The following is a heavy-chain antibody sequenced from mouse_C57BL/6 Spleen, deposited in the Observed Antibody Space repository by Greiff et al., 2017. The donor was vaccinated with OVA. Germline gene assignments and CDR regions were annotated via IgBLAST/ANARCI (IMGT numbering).Heavy chain of an antibody. D-gene: IGHD2-3*01. CDR2: INPSSGYT. J-gene: IGHJ3*01. V-gene: IGHV1-4*01. Sequence: VQLQQSGAELARPGASVKMSCKASGYTFTSYTMHWVKQRPGQGLEWIGYINPSSGYTKYNQKFKDKATLTADKSSSTAYMQLSSLTSEDSAVYYCARSDGYYEGWCAYWGQGTLVTVSA. CDR3: ARSDGYYEGWCAY. CDR1: GYTFTSYT.